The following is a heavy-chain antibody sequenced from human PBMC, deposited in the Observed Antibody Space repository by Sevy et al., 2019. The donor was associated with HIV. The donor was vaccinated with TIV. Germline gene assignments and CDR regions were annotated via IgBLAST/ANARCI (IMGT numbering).Heavy chain of an antibody. Sequence: GGSLRLSCAASGFTFSEYGMHWVRQAPGKGLEWVAVISHDGRNNKYNADSVKGRFTISRDNSKNTLYLQTNSLRAEDTAIYYCARDRGEILSSAFNYWGQGTLVTVSS. D-gene: IGHD3-10*01. J-gene: IGHJ4*02. CDR3: ARDRGEILSSAFNY. V-gene: IGHV3-30*04. CDR2: ISHDGRNNK. CDR1: GFTFSEYG.